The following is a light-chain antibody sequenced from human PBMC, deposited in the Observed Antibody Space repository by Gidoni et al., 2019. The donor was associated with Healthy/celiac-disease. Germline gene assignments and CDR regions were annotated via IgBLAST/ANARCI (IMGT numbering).Light chain of an antibody. CDR1: HSISSY. V-gene: IGKV1-39*01. J-gene: IGKJ4*01. CDR3: QQSYSTPLT. CDR2: AAS. Sequence: DIQMTQSPSSLSAYVGDRVNITCRASHSISSYLNRYQQKPGKDPNLLIYAASSLQSGVPSSFSGSVSGTDFTLTISSLQPEDFATYYCQQSYSTPLTFGGGTKVEIK.